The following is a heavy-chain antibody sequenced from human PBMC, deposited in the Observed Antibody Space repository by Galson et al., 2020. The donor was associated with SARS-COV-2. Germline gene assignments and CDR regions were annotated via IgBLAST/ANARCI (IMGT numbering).Heavy chain of an antibody. CDR1: GGSISSGTYY. CDR2: IYYTGSA. Sequence: ASETLSLTCTVSGGSISSGTYYWGWIRQPPGKGLEWIANIYYTGSAYYNPSLKSRVTISVDTSKNHFSLKLTSVTATDTAIYFCARRRIGGSSPFDYWGQGTLVTVSS. J-gene: IGHJ4*02. CDR3: ARRRIGGSSPFDY. V-gene: IGHV4-39*02. D-gene: IGHD1-26*01.